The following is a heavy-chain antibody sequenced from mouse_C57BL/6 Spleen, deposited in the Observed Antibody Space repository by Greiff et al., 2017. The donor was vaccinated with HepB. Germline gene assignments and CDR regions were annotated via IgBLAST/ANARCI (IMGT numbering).Heavy chain of an antibody. Sequence: EVQRVESGPELVKPGASVKIPCKASGYTFTDYNMDWVKQSHGQSLEWIGDINPNNGVTTYNQKFKGKATLTVDKSSSTAYMELRSLTSEDTAVYYCASSHYYAMDYWGQGTSVTVSS. CDR3: ASSHYYAMDY. CDR1: GYTFTDYN. CDR2: INPNNGVT. V-gene: IGHV1-18*01. J-gene: IGHJ4*01.